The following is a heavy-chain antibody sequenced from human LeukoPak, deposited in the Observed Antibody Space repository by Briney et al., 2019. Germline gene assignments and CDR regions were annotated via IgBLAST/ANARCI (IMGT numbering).Heavy chain of an antibody. CDR2: IYYSGST. CDR3: ARHAESGCDRFDL. D-gene: IGHD5-12*01. CDR1: GGSISSYY. V-gene: IGHV4-59*08. J-gene: IGHJ5*02. Sequence: SETLSLTCTVSGGSISSYYWSWIRQPPGKGLEWIGYIYYSGSTNYKSPLKSRVTMSGDTSKNQFSLELRSVTAADTAVYCCARHAESGCDRFDLWGQGTLVTVSS.